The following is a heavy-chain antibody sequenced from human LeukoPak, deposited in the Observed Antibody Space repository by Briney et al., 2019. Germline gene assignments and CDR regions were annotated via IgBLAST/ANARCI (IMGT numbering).Heavy chain of an antibody. CDR2: ISSSSSYI. CDR1: RFTFSSYS. Sequence: GGSLRLSCEASRFTFSSYSMNWVRQAPGKGLEWVSSISSSSSYIYYADSVKGRFTISRDDAKNSLYLQMNSLRAEDTAVYYCAKDARPAYCGGDCYSQSYYFDYWGQGTLVTVSS. D-gene: IGHD2-21*02. CDR3: AKDARPAYCGGDCYSQSYYFDY. J-gene: IGHJ4*02. V-gene: IGHV3-21*01.